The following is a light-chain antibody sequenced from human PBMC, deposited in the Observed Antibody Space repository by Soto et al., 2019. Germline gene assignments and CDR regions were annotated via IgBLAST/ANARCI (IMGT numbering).Light chain of an antibody. Sequence: QSALTQPASVSGSPGQSITISCTGTSSDVGTYNYVSWYQQHPGKAPKLMIYDVSNRPSGVSNRFSGSKSGNTASLTISGLQAEDEADYYCSSDTNSRGVVFGGGTKLTVL. J-gene: IGLJ2*01. V-gene: IGLV2-14*01. CDR1: SSDVGTYNY. CDR2: DVS. CDR3: SSDTNSRGVV.